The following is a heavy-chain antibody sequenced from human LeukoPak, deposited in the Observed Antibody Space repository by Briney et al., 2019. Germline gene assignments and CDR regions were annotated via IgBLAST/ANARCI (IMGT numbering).Heavy chain of an antibody. Sequence: GGSLRPSCAASGFIFGSYWMHWVRQAPGKGLVWVSRINSDESSRTYADSVKGRFTISRDNAKNTLYLQMNSLRAEDTAVYYCARAWGSNSAFDYWGQGTVVTVSS. CDR1: GFIFGSYW. V-gene: IGHV3-74*01. J-gene: IGHJ4*02. CDR2: INSDESSR. D-gene: IGHD4-23*01. CDR3: ARAWGSNSAFDY.